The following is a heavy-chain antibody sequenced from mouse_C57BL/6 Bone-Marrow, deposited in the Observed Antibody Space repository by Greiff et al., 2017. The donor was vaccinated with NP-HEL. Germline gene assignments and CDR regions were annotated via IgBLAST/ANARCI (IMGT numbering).Heavy chain of an antibody. CDR2: IYPSDSET. D-gene: IGHD2-5*01. CDR3: ARGDYSNSWFAY. J-gene: IGHJ3*01. V-gene: IGHV1-61*01. Sequence: QVQLQQPGAELVRPGSSVKLSRKASGYTFTSYWMDWVKQRPGQGLEWIGNIYPSDSETHYNQKFKDKATLTVDKSSSTAYMQLSSLTSEDSAVYYCARGDYSNSWFAYWGQGTLVTVSA. CDR1: GYTFTSYW.